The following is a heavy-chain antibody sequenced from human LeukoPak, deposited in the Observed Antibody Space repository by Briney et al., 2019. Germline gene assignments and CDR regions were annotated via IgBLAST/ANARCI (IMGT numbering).Heavy chain of an antibody. CDR1: GYTFTSNY. D-gene: IGHD5-24*01. CDR2: ISPSGGST. V-gene: IGHV1-46*01. J-gene: IGHJ5*02. Sequence: ASVKVSCKAFGYTFTSNYMHWVRQAPGQGPEWMGVISPSGGSTTYAQRFQGRVTLTRDMSTSSDYLELSSLRSEDTAVYYCARDNSVRDEAWWFNPWGQGTLVTVSS. CDR3: ARDNSVRDEAWWFNP.